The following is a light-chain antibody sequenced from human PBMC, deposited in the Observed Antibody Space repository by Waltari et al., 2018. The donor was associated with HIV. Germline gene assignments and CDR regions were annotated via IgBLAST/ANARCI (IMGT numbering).Light chain of an antibody. J-gene: IGLJ2*01. CDR1: SSNIGNNP. CDR2: SDH. Sequence: QSVLTQPPSASGSPGQRVTISCSGSSSNIGNNPTNWYQQLPGTAPKLLVYSDHQRPSGVPDRFSGSKSGTSASLAISGLQSEDEGDYYCASWDNNVAGRVFGGRTRL. CDR3: ASWDNNVAGRV. V-gene: IGLV1-44*01.